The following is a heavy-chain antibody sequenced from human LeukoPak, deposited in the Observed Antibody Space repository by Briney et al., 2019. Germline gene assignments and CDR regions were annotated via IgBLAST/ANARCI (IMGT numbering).Heavy chain of an antibody. CDR3: AREPTSMGSDY. CDR2: ISDSSTYI. Sequence: GGSLTLSCTASGFTFSTYSMTWVRQAPGKGLEWVSSISDSSTYIYYTDSVKGRFTISRDNAKNSLYLQMNSLRADDAAVYYCAREPTSMGSDYWGQGTLVTVSS. D-gene: IGHD5-18*01. CDR1: GFTFSTYS. J-gene: IGHJ4*02. V-gene: IGHV3-21*01.